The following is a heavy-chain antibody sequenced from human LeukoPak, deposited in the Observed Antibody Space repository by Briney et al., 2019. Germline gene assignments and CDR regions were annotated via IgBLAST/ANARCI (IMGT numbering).Heavy chain of an antibody. CDR3: VRLSGYYADP. D-gene: IGHD3-3*01. CDR1: GFTFDDYA. Sequence: GGSLRLSCAASGFTFDDYAMHWVRQAPGKGLEWVSGISWNSGSIGYADSVKGRFTISRDNAKNSLYLQMNSLRVEDTAVYYCVRLSGYYADPWGQGILVTVSS. V-gene: IGHV3-9*01. CDR2: ISWNSGSI. J-gene: IGHJ5*02.